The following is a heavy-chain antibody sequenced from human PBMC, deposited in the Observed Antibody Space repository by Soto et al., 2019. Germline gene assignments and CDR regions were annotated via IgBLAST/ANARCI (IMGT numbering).Heavy chain of an antibody. J-gene: IGHJ5*02. D-gene: IGHD6-13*01. V-gene: IGHV1-2*04. Sequence: ASVKVSCKASGYTFTGYYMHWVRQAPGQGLEWMGWINPNSGGTNYAQKFQGWVTMTRDTSISTAYMELSRLRSDDTAVYYCAREAPGSSSLYRVRRWFDPWGQGTLVTVSS. CDR2: INPNSGGT. CDR3: AREAPGSSSLYRVRRWFDP. CDR1: GYTFTGYY.